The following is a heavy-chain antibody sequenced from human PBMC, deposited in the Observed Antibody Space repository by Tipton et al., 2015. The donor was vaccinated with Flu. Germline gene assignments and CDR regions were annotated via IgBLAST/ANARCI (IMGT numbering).Heavy chain of an antibody. J-gene: IGHJ4*02. CDR1: GFTFSDYY. Sequence: SLRLSCAASGFTFSDYYMSWVRQAPGKGLEWLSYISGSGTNIYYADSVKGRFTTSRDNAKNSLYLQMNSLRAEDTAVYYCAGVPERNYVDRLDYWGQGTLVTVSS. V-gene: IGHV3-11*01. CDR2: ISGSGTNI. D-gene: IGHD4-11*01. CDR3: AGVPERNYVDRLDY.